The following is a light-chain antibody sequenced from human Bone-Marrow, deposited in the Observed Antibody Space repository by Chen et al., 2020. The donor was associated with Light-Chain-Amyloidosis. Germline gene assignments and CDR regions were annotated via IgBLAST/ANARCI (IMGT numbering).Light chain of an antibody. CDR1: SSDVGGYNF. CDR2: AVS. CDR3: SSFISSSSYA. V-gene: IGLV2-14*01. J-gene: IGLJ1*01. Sequence: QSALTQPASVSGSPGQSITISCPGTSSDVGGYNFVSWYQQHPGKAPKLMIYAVSNRPSGVSNLFSGSNSGNTSSLTISGLQAEDEADYYCSSFISSSSYAFGPGTKVTVL.